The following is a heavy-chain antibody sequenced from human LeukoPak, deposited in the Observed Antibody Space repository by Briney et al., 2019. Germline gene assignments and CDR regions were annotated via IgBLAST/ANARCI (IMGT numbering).Heavy chain of an antibody. CDR1: GFTFRDHY. Sequence: GGSLRLSCAASGFTFRDHYMTWVRQAPGKGLEWVANIKKDGSEKHYVDSVKGRFTISRDNVKNSLYLQMTSLRGEDTAVYYCVQRGLDYWGQGTQVTASS. D-gene: IGHD6-25*01. CDR2: IKKDGSEK. V-gene: IGHV3-7*01. CDR3: VQRGLDY. J-gene: IGHJ4*02.